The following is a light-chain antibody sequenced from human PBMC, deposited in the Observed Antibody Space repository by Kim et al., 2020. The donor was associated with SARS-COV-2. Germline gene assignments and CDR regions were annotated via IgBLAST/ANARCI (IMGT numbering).Light chain of an antibody. CDR3: QQYDNLPFN. Sequence: DIQMTQSPSSLSASVGDRVTITCQASQDINNYLNWYQQKPGKAPKLLIYDASNLETGVPSRFSGSGSGTDFTFTISSLQPEDIATYYCQQYDNLPFNFGPGTKVDIK. CDR2: DAS. CDR1: QDINNY. J-gene: IGKJ3*01. V-gene: IGKV1-33*01.